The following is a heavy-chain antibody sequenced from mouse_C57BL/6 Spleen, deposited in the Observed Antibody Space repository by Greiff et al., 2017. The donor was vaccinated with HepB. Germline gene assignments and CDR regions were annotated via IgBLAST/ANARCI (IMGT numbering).Heavy chain of an antibody. J-gene: IGHJ4*01. CDR3: ARDQGLRGAMDY. V-gene: IGHV5-4*01. D-gene: IGHD1-1*01. CDR1: GFTFSSYA. CDR2: ISDGGSYT. Sequence: EVKVVESGGGLVKPGGSLKLSCAASGFTFSSYAMSWVRQTPEKRLEWVATISDGGSYTYYPDNVKGRFTISRDNAKNNLYLQMSHLKSEDTAMYYCARDQGLRGAMDYWGQGTSVTVSS.